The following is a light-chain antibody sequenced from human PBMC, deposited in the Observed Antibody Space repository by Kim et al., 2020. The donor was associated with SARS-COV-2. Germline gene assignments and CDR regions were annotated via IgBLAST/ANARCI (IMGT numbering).Light chain of an antibody. CDR1: QSVSSSY. Sequence: EIVLTQSPGTLSLSPGERATLSCRASQSVSSSYLAWYQQKPGQPPRLLIYGASSRATGIPDRFSGSGSGTDFTLTINRLEPEDFAVYSCQKYGSSPLTFGGGTKVDSK. V-gene: IGKV3-20*01. J-gene: IGKJ4*01. CDR3: QKYGSSPLT. CDR2: GAS.